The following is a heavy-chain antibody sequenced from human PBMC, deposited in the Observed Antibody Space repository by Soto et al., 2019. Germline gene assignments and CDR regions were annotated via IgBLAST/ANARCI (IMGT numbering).Heavy chain of an antibody. J-gene: IGHJ4*02. D-gene: IGHD2-21*01. V-gene: IGHV3-30-3*01. CDR1: GFSFRTYP. CDR3: ATSSCYLNYFDY. CDR2: ISYDGSSE. Sequence: QLHLVESGGGVVRPGESLRLSCVDSGFSFRTYPMHWVRQAPGKGLEWVALISYDGSSEAYGESVRDRFTVSRDNSKNTLYLQLNSLRPEDTAVYYCATSSCYLNYFDYWGQGTLVTVSS.